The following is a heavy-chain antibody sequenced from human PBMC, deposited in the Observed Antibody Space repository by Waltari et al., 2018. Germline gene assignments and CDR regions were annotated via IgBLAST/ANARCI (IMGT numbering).Heavy chain of an antibody. CDR2: ISGSGGTT. Sequence: EVQLLESGGGLVQPGESLRLSCAASGFIFRDYAMTWVRQAPGKGLDWVSGISGSGGTTYYADSVKGRFTISRDNSKSTLYLQMNSLRAEDTAVYFCAKEAGDTYWYFDLWGRGTLVTVSS. CDR3: AKEAGDTYWYFDL. D-gene: IGHD6-19*01. V-gene: IGHV3-23*01. CDR1: GFIFRDYA. J-gene: IGHJ2*01.